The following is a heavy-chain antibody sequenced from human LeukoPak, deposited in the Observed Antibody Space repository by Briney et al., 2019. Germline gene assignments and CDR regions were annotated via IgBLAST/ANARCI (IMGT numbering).Heavy chain of an antibody. D-gene: IGHD3-22*01. V-gene: IGHV3-74*01. CDR1: GFTFSSYW. Sequence: GGSLRLSCAAPGFTFSSYWMHWVRQAPGKGLVWVSRINSDRSSTSYADSVKGRFTISRDNAKNTLYLQMNSLRAEDTAVYYCARATYYYDSSGYYSGYYFDYWGQGTLVTVSS. CDR3: ARATYYYDSSGYYSGYYFDY. J-gene: IGHJ4*02. CDR2: INSDRSST.